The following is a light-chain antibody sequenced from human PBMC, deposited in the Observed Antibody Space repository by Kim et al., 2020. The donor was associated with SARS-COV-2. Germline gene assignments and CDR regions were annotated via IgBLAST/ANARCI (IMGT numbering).Light chain of an antibody. CDR2: YDS. CDR1: NIGSKS. CDR3: QVWDSSGDHPNWV. Sequence: SYELTQPPSVSVAPGKTARITCGGNNIGSKSVHWYQQKPGQAPVLVIYYDSDRPSGIPERFSGSNSGNTATLTISRFEAGDEADYYCQVWDSSGDHPNWVFGGGTKLTVL. J-gene: IGLJ3*02. V-gene: IGLV3-21*04.